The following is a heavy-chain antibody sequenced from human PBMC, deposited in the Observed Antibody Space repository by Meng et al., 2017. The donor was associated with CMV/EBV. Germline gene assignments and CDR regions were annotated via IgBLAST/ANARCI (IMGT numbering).Heavy chain of an antibody. J-gene: IGHJ6*02. CDR3: ARDHPGVVVPAATYYGMDV. CDR2: ISAYNGNT. D-gene: IGHD2-2*01. Sequence: ASVKVSCKASGYTFTSYGISWVRQAPGQGLEWMGWISAYNGNTNYAQKLQGRVTMTTDTSTSTAYMELRSLRSDDTAAYYCARDHPGVVVPAATYYGMDVWGQGTTVTVSS. V-gene: IGHV1-18*01. CDR1: GYTFTSYG.